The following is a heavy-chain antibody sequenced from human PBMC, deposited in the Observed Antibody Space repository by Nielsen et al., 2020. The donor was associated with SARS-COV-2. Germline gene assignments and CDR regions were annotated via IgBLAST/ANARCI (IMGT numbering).Heavy chain of an antibody. CDR2: ISSNGGST. CDR3: VKGSSIAAAGTGLFDY. V-gene: IGHV3-64D*09. Sequence: GGSLRLSCSASGFTFSSYAMHWVRQAPGKGLEYVSAISSNGGSTYYADSVKGRFTISRDNSKNTLYLQMSSLRAEDTAVYYCVKGSSIAAAGTGLFDYWGQGTLVTVSS. D-gene: IGHD6-13*01. J-gene: IGHJ4*02. CDR1: GFTFSSYA.